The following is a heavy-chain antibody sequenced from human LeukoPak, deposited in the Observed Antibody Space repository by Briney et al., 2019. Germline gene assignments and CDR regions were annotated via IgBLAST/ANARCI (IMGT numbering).Heavy chain of an antibody. CDR3: ARDSVGGQYSGYTYGQY. D-gene: IGHD5-12*01. CDR2: IYYSGST. Sequence: SETLSLTCTVSGGSISSYYWSWIRQPPGKGLEWIGYIYYSGSTNYNPSLKSRVTISVDTSKNQFSLKLSSVTAADTAVYYCARDSVGGQYSGYTYGQYWGQGTLVTVSS. CDR1: GGSISSYY. V-gene: IGHV4-59*01. J-gene: IGHJ4*02.